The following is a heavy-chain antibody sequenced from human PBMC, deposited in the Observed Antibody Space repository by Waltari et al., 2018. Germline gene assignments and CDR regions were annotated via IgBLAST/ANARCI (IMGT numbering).Heavy chain of an antibody. Sequence: QVQLQESGPGLVKPSETLSLTCTVSGGSIRSSSYYWGWIRQPPGKGLEWIGSIYYSGSTYYNPSLKSRVTISVDTSKNQFSLKLSSVTAADTAVYYCARDKGLTGVRGFDYWGQGTLVTVSS. CDR3: ARDKGLTGVRGFDY. J-gene: IGHJ4*02. D-gene: IGHD2-21*01. CDR1: GGSIRSSSYY. CDR2: IYYSGST. V-gene: IGHV4-39*07.